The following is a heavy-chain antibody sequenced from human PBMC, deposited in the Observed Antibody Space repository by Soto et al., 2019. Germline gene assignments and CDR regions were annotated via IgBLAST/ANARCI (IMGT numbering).Heavy chain of an antibody. D-gene: IGHD3-10*01. CDR2: ISGSGSSV. CDR3: AIVRSSYLSASYFYYGLDA. J-gene: IGHJ6*02. CDR1: GFTFSHYV. Sequence: EVELLESGGGLVRPGGSLRLACAASGFTFSHYVLSWVRQSPERGLEWVSSISGSGSSVYVADSVRGRFIMSRDLSMNTVSLQMISLRAEDTAVYHCAIVRSSYLSASYFYYGLDAWGQGTMVTVSS. V-gene: IGHV3-23*01.